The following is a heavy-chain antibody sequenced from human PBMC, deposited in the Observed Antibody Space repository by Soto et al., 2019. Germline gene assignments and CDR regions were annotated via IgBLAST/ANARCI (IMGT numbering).Heavy chain of an antibody. CDR3: ARDYTGRDAFDI. CDR2: ISYDGSNK. Sequence: QVQLVESGGGVVQPGRSLRLSCAASGFTLSSYAMHWVRQAPGKGLEWVAVISYDGSNKYYADSVKGRFTISRDNSKNTLYLQMNSLRAEDTAVYYCARDYTGRDAFDIWGQGTMVTVSS. CDR1: GFTLSSYA. D-gene: IGHD1-1*01. J-gene: IGHJ3*02. V-gene: IGHV3-30-3*01.